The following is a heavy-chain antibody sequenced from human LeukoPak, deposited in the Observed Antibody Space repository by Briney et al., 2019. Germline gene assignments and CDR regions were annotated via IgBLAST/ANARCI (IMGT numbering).Heavy chain of an antibody. CDR2: IYTSGTT. CDR1: GGSINSGAYY. D-gene: IGHD3-22*01. J-gene: IGHJ4*02. V-gene: IGHV4-61*02. CDR3: ARDHPHYYYDTSGYYDY. Sequence: SQTLSLTCTVSGGSINSGAYYWSWIRQPAGKGLEWIGRIYTSGTTNYNPSLKSRLTISTDTSKNQFSLKLSSVTAAETAVYYCARDHPHYYYDTSGYYDYWGQGILVTVSS.